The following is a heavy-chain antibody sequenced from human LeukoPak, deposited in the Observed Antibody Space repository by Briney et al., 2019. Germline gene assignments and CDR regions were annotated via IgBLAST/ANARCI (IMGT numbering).Heavy chain of an antibody. CDR1: GYTFSIYG. J-gene: IGHJ5*02. V-gene: IGHV1-18*01. D-gene: IGHD2-21*02. CDR3: ARDYCTRGGDCYKEDLFDP. Sequence: ASVKLSCTASGYTFSIYGISWVRQAPGQGLEWMAWISPYDGDTNYAQNFEGRVTITTETSTSAAYMELRSLRSDDTAIYYCARDYCTRGGDCYKEDLFDPWGQGTLVTVSS. CDR2: ISPYDGDT.